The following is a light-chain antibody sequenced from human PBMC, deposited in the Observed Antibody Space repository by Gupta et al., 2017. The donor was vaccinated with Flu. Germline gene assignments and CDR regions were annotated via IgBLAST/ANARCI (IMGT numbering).Light chain of an antibody. Sequence: SYVLTQPPSVSVAPGQTASITCGGDNIGSKSVHWYQQKPGQAPVLVVYDDRFRPSGITERFSGSNSGNTATLTISRVEAGDEADYDCQVWDSSNDHWVFGGGTKLTV. CDR2: DDR. V-gene: IGLV3-21*02. CDR3: QVWDSSNDHWV. CDR1: NIGSKS. J-gene: IGLJ3*02.